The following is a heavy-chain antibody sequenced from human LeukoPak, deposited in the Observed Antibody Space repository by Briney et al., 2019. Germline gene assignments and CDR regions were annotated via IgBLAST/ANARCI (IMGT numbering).Heavy chain of an antibody. V-gene: IGHV4-4*07. D-gene: IGHD3-22*01. Sequence: SETLSLTCTVSGGFISSYYWSWIRQPAGKGREWIGRIYTSGSTNYNPSLKSRVTMSVDTSKNQFSLKLSSVTAADTAVYYCARAGDSSGYEYYFDYWGQGTLVTVSS. CDR2: IYTSGST. J-gene: IGHJ4*02. CDR3: ARAGDSSGYEYYFDY. CDR1: GGFISSYY.